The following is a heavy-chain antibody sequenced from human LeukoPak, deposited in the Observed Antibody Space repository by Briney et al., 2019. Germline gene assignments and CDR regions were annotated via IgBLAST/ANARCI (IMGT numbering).Heavy chain of an antibody. CDR3: ARGNYDFWSATDY. CDR1: GFTFSSYA. D-gene: IGHD3-3*01. V-gene: IGHV3-30-3*01. J-gene: IGHJ4*02. CDR2: ISYDGSNK. Sequence: PGGSLRLSCAASGFTFSSYAMSWVRQAPGKGLEWVAVISYDGSNKYYGDSVKGRFTISRDNSKNTLYLQMNSLRAEDTAVYYCARGNYDFWSATDYWGQGTLVTVSS.